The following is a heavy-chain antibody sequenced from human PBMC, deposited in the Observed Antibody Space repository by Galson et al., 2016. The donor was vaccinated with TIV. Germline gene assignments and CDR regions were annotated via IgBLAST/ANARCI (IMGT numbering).Heavy chain of an antibody. D-gene: IGHD3-10*01. CDR1: GYTFITYA. Sequence: SVKVSCKASGYTFITYAIHWVRRAPGQRPQWMGWINPDNGDTEYSQKLLGRVTITSSTSASTAYMELSSLRYEDTAIYDCARERGGSGEFDYWGQGRLVTVSA. CDR2: INPDNGDT. V-gene: IGHV1-3*01. CDR3: ARERGGSGEFDY. J-gene: IGHJ4*02.